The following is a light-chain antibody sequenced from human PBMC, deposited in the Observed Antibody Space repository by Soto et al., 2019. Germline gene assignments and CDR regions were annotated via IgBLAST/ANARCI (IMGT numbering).Light chain of an antibody. CDR3: CSYAGGRTFVV. Sequence: SALSQPASVSGSPGQSVTISCTGTSSDIGSYNLVSWYHHQSGQAPKLVIYEVNKRPSVDSNRFSGSKSGNTASLTIAGLQPEDEGEYYCCSYAGGRTFVVFGGGTKLTVL. CDR2: EVN. CDR1: SSDIGSYNL. V-gene: IGLV2-23*02. J-gene: IGLJ3*02.